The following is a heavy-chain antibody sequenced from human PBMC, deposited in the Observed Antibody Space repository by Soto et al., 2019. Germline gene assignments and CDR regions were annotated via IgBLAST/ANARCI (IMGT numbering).Heavy chain of an antibody. CDR1: GGSVSSHY. CDR3: ARESAGSGKNNWFDP. Sequence: QVQLQESGPGLVRPSETLSLTCTVSGGSVSSHYWSWIRQPPGKGLEWIGYIYYTGSTYYNPSLKSPVTMSLDTSRNQLLLQLKSVTAADTAVYYCARESAGSGKNNWFDPWGQGTLVTVSS. V-gene: IGHV4-59*02. D-gene: IGHD3-10*01. J-gene: IGHJ5*02. CDR2: IYYTGST.